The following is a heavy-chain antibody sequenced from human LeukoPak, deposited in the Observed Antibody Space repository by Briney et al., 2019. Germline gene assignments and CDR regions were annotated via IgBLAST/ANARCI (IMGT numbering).Heavy chain of an antibody. CDR3: AKAVLSPDY. V-gene: IGHV3-30*02. Sequence: GGSLRLSCAASGFTFSSYDIHWVRQAPGKGLEWVAFIRYDGSNKKYADSVRGRFTISRDNSKNTLYLQMNSLRAEDTAVYYCAKAVLSPDYWGQGTLVTVSS. CDR1: GFTFSSYD. CDR2: IRYDGSNK. J-gene: IGHJ4*02.